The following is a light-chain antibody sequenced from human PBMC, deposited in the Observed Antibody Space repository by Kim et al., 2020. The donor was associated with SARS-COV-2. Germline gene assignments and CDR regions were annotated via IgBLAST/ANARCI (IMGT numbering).Light chain of an antibody. Sequence: QPASSSCKHKQSHLHSDVKTYLYWYLQQPGQSPQLLIYEVSSRFSGVPDMFSGSVSGTDFTLKISRVEAEYVGVYYCMQGIHLLGTFGQGTKLEI. J-gene: IGKJ2*01. CDR2: EVS. CDR1: QSHLHSDVKTY. CDR3: MQGIHLLGT. V-gene: IGKV2-29*02.